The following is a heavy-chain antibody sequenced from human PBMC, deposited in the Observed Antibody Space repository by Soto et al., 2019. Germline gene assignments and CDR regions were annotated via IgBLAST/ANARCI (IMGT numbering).Heavy chain of an antibody. J-gene: IGHJ5*02. V-gene: IGHV1-69*13. D-gene: IGHD2-2*02. CDR3: ARDREGYCSSTSCYTESYNWFDP. CDR1: GGTFSSYA. Sequence: SVKVSCKASGGTFSSYAISWVRQAPGQGLEWMGGIIPIFGTANYAQKFQGRVTITADESTSTAYMELSSLRSEDTAVYYCARDREGYCSSTSCYTESYNWFDPWGQGTLVTAPQ. CDR2: IIPIFGTA.